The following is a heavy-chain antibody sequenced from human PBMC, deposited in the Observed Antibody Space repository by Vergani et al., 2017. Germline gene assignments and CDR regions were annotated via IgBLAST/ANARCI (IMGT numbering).Heavy chain of an antibody. CDR2: INPNSGGT. CDR1: GYTFTGYY. D-gene: IGHD2-2*01. V-gene: IGHV1-2*04. CDR3: ARSGVHAGYCSSTSCHDYFDY. J-gene: IGHJ4*02. Sequence: QVQLVQSGAEVKKPGASVKVSCKASGYTFTGYYMHWVRQAPGQGLEWMGWINPNSGGTNYAQKFQGWVTMTRDTSISTAYMELSRLRSDDTAVYYCARSGVHAGYCSSTSCHDYFDYWGQGTLVTVSS.